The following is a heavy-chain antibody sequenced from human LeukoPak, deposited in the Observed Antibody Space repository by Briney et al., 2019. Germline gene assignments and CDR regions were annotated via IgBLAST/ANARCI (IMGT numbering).Heavy chain of an antibody. D-gene: IGHD3-16*01. V-gene: IGHV4-4*09. Sequence: SETLSLTCTVSGGSISSYYWSWIRQPPGKGLGWIGYIYTSGSTNYNPSLKSRVTISVDTSKNQFSLKLSSVTAADTAVYYCARHWGDYYNWFDPWGQGTLVTVSS. J-gene: IGHJ5*02. CDR3: ARHWGDYYNWFDP. CDR1: GGSISSYY. CDR2: IYTSGST.